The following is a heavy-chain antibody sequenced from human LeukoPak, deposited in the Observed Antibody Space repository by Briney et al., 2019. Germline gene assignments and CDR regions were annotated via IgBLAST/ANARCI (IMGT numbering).Heavy chain of an antibody. J-gene: IGHJ4*02. CDR3: ARIFWSGQDL. V-gene: IGHV3-53*01. Sequence: GSLRLSCAASGFTFSSYSMNWVRQAPGKGLEWVSVIYSGGSTYYADSVKGRFTISRDNSKNTLYLQMNSLRAEDTAVYYCARIFWSGQDLWGQGTLVTVSS. CDR2: IYSGGST. CDR1: GFTFSSYS. D-gene: IGHD3-3*01.